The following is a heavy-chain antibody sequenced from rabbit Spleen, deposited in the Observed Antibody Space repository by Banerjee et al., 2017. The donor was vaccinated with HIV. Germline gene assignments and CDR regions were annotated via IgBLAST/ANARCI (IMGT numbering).Heavy chain of an antibody. CDR1: GFSFSSGYY. J-gene: IGHJ6*01. CDR2: IYTGSGSI. CDR3: ARDSGTSFSSYGMDL. Sequence: QSLEESGGDLVKPGASLTLTCTASGFSFSSGYYMCWVRQAPGKGLEWIGCIYTGSGSIYYASWAKGRFTISKTSSTTVTLQMTSLTAADTATYFCARDSGTSFSSYGMDLWGQGTLVTVS. D-gene: IGHD8-1*01. V-gene: IGHV1S40*01.